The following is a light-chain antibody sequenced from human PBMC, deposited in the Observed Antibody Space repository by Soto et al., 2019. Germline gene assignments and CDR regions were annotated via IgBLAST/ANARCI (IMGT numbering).Light chain of an antibody. V-gene: IGLV2-14*01. Sequence: QSALTQPASVSGSPGQSITISCTGTSSDIGSYNYVSWYQHYPGKAPRLLIYEVTNRPSGVSNRFSGSKSGNTASLTISGLQAEDDADYCCCSYRSSRTWVFGGGTQLTVL. CDR3: CSYRSSRTWV. CDR1: SSDIGSYNY. J-gene: IGLJ3*02. CDR2: EVT.